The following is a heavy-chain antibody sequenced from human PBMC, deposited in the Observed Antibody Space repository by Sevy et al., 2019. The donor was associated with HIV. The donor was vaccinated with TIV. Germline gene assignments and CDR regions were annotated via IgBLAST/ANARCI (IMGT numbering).Heavy chain of an antibody. Sequence: GGSLRLSCVASGFTFGDHYMDWVRQAPGKGLEWVGRIRNKVKSYTTEYAASVKGRFIVSRDDSKESLYLQMNSLKTEDTAVYYCAAVGASRGYFDIWGRGTLVTVSS. V-gene: IGHV3-72*01. CDR2: IRNKVKSYTT. J-gene: IGHJ2*01. CDR1: GFTFGDHY. CDR3: AAVGASRGYFDI. D-gene: IGHD1-26*01.